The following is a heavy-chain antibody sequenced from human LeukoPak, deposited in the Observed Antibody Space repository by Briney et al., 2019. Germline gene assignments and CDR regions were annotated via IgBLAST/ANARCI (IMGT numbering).Heavy chain of an antibody. CDR3: ARGDEYSSSSVADY. CDR1: GFTFSSYS. V-gene: IGHV3-48*01. Sequence: GGSLRLSCAASGFTFSSYSMNWVRQAPGKGLEWVSYISSSSSTIYYADSVKGRFTISRDNAKNSLYLQMNSLRGEDTAVYYCARGDEYSSSSVADYWGQGTLVTVSS. J-gene: IGHJ4*02. CDR2: ISSSSSTI. D-gene: IGHD6-6*01.